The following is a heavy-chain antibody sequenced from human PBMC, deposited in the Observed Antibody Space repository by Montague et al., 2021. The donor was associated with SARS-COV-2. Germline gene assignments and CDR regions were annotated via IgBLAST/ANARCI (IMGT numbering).Heavy chain of an antibody. V-gene: IGHV4-4*02. Sequence: SETLSLTCAVSGGSISSSDWWSWVRQPPGKGLEWIGEFNQIGSTNTNRSLRGQATISVDNPKNQFSLKLGSVTAADTAVYYCASRGAGWFGSNPERFDYWGQGTLVTASS. CDR2: FNQIGST. J-gene: IGHJ4*02. D-gene: IGHD3-10*01. CDR3: ASRGAGWFGSNPERFDY. CDR1: GGSISSSDW.